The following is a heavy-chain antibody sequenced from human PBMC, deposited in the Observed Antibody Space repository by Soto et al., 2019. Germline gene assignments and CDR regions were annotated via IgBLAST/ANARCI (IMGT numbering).Heavy chain of an antibody. J-gene: IGHJ6*02. CDR2: IIPIFGTA. V-gene: IGHV1-69*13. CDR1: GGTFSSYA. CDR3: ASGGYYYGSGSTYYYGMDV. Sequence: SVKVSCKASGGTFSSYAISWVRQAPGQGLEWMGGIIPIFGTANYAQKFQGRVTITADESTSTAYMELSSLRSEDTAVYYCASGGYYYGSGSTYYYGMDVWGQGTTVTVSS. D-gene: IGHD3-10*01.